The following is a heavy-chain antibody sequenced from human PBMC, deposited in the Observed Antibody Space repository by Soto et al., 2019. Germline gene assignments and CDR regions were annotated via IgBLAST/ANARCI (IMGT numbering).Heavy chain of an antibody. J-gene: IGHJ3*02. Sequence: ASVKVSCKASGYTFTSYGISWVRQAPGQGLEWMGWISAYNGNTNYAQKLQGRVTMNTDTSTSTAYMELRSLRSDDTAVYYCAREDSGSQPGAFDIWGQGTMVTVSS. CDR2: ISAYNGNT. V-gene: IGHV1-18*01. D-gene: IGHD1-26*01. CDR3: AREDSGSQPGAFDI. CDR1: GYTFTSYG.